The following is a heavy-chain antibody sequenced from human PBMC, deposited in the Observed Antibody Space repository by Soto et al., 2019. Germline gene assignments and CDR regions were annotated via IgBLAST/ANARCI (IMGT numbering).Heavy chain of an antibody. CDR3: VRHDWFDP. V-gene: IGHV3-66*04. Sequence: EVQLVESGGGLVQPGGSLRLSCAVSGFIVGNDYMSWVRQAPGKGLEWVSVIYTGGSTYYEDSVKGRFTISIDNSKNTLYLQMNSLRAEDTAVYYCVRHDWFDPWGQVNLVTVSS. J-gene: IGHJ5*02. CDR1: GFIVGNDY. CDR2: IYTGGST.